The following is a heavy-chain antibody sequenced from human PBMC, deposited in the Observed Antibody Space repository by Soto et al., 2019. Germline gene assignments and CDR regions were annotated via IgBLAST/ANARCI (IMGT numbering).Heavy chain of an antibody. J-gene: IGHJ4*02. D-gene: IGHD2-2*01. CDR1: GGSISSSY. V-gene: IGHV4-59*01. CDR2: IYYSGST. CDR3: ARTSNQGVFFDY. Sequence: SETLSLTCTVSGGSISSSYWTWIRQPPGKGLEWIGYIYYSGSTDYNPSLKSRVTISVDTSKNQFSLKLSSVTAADTAVYYCARTSNQGVFFDYWGQGTLVTVLL.